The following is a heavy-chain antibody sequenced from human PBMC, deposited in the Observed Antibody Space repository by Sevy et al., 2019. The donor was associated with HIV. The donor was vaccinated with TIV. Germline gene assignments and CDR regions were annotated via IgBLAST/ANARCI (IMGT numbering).Heavy chain of an antibody. CDR2: ISSSGSTI. CDR1: GFTFSSYE. CDR3: ARDHRREEYSSSSEIYYFDY. V-gene: IGHV3-48*03. Sequence: GGSLRLSCAASGFTFSSYEMNWVRQAPGKGLEWVSYISSSGSTIYYADSVKGRFTISRDNAKNSLYLQMNSLRAEDTAVYYCARDHRREEYSSSSEIYYFDYWGQGTLVTVSS. J-gene: IGHJ4*02. D-gene: IGHD6-6*01.